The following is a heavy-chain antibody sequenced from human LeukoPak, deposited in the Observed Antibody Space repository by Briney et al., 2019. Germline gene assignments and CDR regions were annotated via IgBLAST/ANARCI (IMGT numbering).Heavy chain of an antibody. V-gene: IGHV1-46*01. CDR1: GYTFTSYY. CDR2: INPSGGST. Sequence: ASVKVSCKASGYTFTSYYMHWVRQAPGQGLEGMGIINPSGGSTSYAQKFQGRVTMTRDTSTSTVYMELSSLRSEDTAVYYCARDSWDDVSFDYWGQGTLVTVSS. J-gene: IGHJ4*02. CDR3: ARDSWDDVSFDY. D-gene: IGHD1-1*01.